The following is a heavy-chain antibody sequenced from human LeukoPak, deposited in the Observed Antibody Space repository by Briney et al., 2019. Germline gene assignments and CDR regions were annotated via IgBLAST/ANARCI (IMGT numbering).Heavy chain of an antibody. CDR3: ARGGGSYDY. CDR2: SYYSGST. V-gene: IGHV4-59*01. CDR1: GGSFSNYF. D-gene: IGHD1-26*01. Sequence: PSETLSLTCTVSGGSFSNYFWTWIRQPPGKGLEWIGSSYYSGSTNYNPSLKSRVTMSVGTSKNQFSLKLSSVTAADTAVYYCARGGGSYDYWGQGTLVTVSS. J-gene: IGHJ4*02.